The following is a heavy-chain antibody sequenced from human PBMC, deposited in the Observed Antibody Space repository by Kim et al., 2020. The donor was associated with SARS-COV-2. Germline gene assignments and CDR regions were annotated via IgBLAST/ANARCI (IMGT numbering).Heavy chain of an antibody. CDR3: ASLRDGSDY. J-gene: IGHJ4*02. D-gene: IGHD5-12*01. Sequence: SYTNYADSVKGRFTISRDNAKNSLYLQMNSLRAEDTAVYYCASLRDGSDYWGQGTLVTVSS. CDR2: SYT. V-gene: IGHV3-11*03.